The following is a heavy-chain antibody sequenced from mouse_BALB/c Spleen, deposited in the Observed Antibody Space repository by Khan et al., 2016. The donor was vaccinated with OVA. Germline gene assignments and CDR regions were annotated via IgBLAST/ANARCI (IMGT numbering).Heavy chain of an antibody. CDR2: INTGSGGT. CDR1: GYAFTNYL. D-gene: IGHD3-1*01. J-gene: IGHJ3*01. Sequence: QVQLQQSGAELVRPGTSVKVSCKASGYAFTNYLIEWVKQRPGQGIEWIGVINTGSGGTNYNEKFKGKATLTADKSTSTAYMKLSSLTSDVSAVYFCTRGGFGRFAYWGQGTLVTVSA. V-gene: IGHV1-54*01. CDR3: TRGGFGRFAY.